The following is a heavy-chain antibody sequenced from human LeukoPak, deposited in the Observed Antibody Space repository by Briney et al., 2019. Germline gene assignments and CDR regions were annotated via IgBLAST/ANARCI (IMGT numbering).Heavy chain of an antibody. V-gene: IGHV3-7*01. Sequence: GGSLRLSCAASGFTFSTYSMNWVRQAPGKGLEWVTNIKPDGSEKYYVDSVKGRFTISRDNAKNSLYLQMNSLRAEDTALYYCARDTVGVTDYWGQGTLVTVSS. CDR1: GFTFSTYS. D-gene: IGHD1-26*01. CDR3: ARDTVGVTDY. CDR2: IKPDGSEK. J-gene: IGHJ4*02.